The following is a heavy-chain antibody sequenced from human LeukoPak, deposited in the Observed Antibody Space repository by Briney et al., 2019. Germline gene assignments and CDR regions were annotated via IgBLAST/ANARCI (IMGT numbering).Heavy chain of an antibody. V-gene: IGHV3-74*01. CDR1: GFTFSSYW. CDR3: AGDDCSGGSCYYYYYGMDV. Sequence: PGGSLRLSCAASGFTFSSYWMHWVRQAPGKGLVWVSRINSDGSSTSYADSVKGRFTISRDNAKNTLYLQMNSLRAEDTAVYYCAGDDCSGGSCYYYYYGMDVWGQGTTVTVSS. J-gene: IGHJ6*02. D-gene: IGHD2-15*01. CDR2: INSDGSST.